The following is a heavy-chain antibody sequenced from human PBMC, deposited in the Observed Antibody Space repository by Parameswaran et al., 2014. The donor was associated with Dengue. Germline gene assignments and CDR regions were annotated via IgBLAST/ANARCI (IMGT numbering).Heavy chain of an antibody. V-gene: IGHV3-30*02. CDR2: ILYAGNNE. J-gene: IGHJ5*01. CDR3: AKDSSNWFDS. Sequence: VRQAPGKGLEWVALILYAGNNEYYADSVKGRFTISRDDSKNTLYLQMSSLRPEDTAVYYCAKDSSNWFDSWGPGSPGHRLL. D-gene: IGHD6-19*01.